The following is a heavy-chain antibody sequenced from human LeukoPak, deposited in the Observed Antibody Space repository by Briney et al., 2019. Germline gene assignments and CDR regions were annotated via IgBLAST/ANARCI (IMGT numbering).Heavy chain of an antibody. D-gene: IGHD3-3*01. CDR1: GGSISSYY. J-gene: IGHJ3*02. CDR2: IYYSGST. Sequence: SEILSLTCTVSGGSISSYYRSWIRQPPGKGLEWIGYIYYSGSTYYNPSLKSRVTISVDTTKNQFSLKLSSVTAADTAVYYCARTGSGITIFGVVTDDAFDIWGQGTIVTVSS. V-gene: IGHV4-59*01. CDR3: ARTGSGITIFGVVTDDAFDI.